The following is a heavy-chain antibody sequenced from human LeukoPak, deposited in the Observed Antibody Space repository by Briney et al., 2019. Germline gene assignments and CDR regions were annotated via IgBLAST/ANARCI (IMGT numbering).Heavy chain of an antibody. Sequence: PGGSLRLSCAASGFTFSSYAMSWVRQAAGKGLEWVSAISGSGGSTYYADSVKGRFTISRDNSKNTLYLQMNSLRAEDTAVYYCAKASYDSSGYPHDYWGQGTLVTVSS. CDR1: GFTFSSYA. CDR2: ISGSGGST. J-gene: IGHJ4*02. D-gene: IGHD3-22*01. CDR3: AKASYDSSGYPHDY. V-gene: IGHV3-23*01.